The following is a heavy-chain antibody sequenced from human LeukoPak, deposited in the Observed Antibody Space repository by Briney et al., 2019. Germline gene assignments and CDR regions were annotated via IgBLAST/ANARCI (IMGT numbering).Heavy chain of an antibody. V-gene: IGHV3-64D*09. CDR1: GFTFRRYA. CDR2: INDNGGRR. Sequence: RGRSLRLSCSASGFTFRRYAMHWVRQAPGKGLEYVSGINDNGGRRHYRDSVKGRFSISRDNSKNTLHLQMSTLRAEDTALYYCVKDVGGRSAFDYWGQGILGT. D-gene: IGHD1-26*01. J-gene: IGHJ4*02. CDR3: VKDVGGRSAFDY.